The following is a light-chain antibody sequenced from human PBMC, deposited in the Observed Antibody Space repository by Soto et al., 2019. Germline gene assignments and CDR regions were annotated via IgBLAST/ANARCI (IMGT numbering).Light chain of an antibody. V-gene: IGKV3-11*01. CDR3: QHRGSWPPLFS. CDR2: DAS. Sequence: EIVLTQSPATLSLSPGERATLSCRASQTVSTYLAWYQQKPGQAPRLLIYDASNRATGIPARFSGSGSGTDFTLTISSLEPEDFAVYYCQHRGSWPPLFSFGPGTEVDVK. CDR1: QTVSTY. J-gene: IGKJ3*01.